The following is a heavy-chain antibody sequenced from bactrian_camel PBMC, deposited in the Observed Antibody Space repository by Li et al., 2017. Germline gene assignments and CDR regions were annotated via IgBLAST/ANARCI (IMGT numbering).Heavy chain of an antibody. J-gene: IGHJ6*01. Sequence: VQLVESGGGSVQPGTPLRLSCVASGVTTRRYCMGWFRQAPGKEREGVAPIDSTGTTEYRNSVKGRLAISLDNAEHTLNLEMTNLHPDDTAMYYCAADEGCTPYGFGYWGQGTQVTVS. CDR3: AADEGCTPYGFGY. CDR1: GVTTRRYC. V-gene: IGHV3S55*01. CDR2: IDSTGTT. D-gene: IGHD3*01.